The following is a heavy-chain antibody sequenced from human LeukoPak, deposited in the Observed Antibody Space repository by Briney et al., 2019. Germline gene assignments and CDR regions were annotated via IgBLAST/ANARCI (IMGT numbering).Heavy chain of an antibody. CDR1: EFTFSTYG. CDR3: ARDLHWGASDY. Sequence: GGSLRLSCAASEFTFSTYGMHWVRQAPGKGLEWVAFIRYDASNKYYADSVKGRFTISRDNAKNTQYLQMNSLGVEDTAVYYCARDLHWGASDYWGQGTLVTVSS. D-gene: IGHD1-26*01. J-gene: IGHJ4*02. V-gene: IGHV3-30*02. CDR2: IRYDASNK.